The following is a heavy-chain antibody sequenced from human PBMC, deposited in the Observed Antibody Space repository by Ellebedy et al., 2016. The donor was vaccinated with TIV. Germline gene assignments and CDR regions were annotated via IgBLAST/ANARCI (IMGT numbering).Heavy chain of an antibody. V-gene: IGHV1-46*01. D-gene: IGHD3-22*01. CDR2: INPSGGST. CDR1: GYTFTSYY. CDR3: ARDPRPAITMIVGPWFDP. Sequence: AASVKVSCKASGYTFTSYYMHWVRQAPGQGLEWMGIINPSGGSTSYAQKFQGRVTMTRDTSTSTVYMELSSLRSEDTAVYYCARDPRPAITMIVGPWFDPWGQGTLVTVSS. J-gene: IGHJ5*02.